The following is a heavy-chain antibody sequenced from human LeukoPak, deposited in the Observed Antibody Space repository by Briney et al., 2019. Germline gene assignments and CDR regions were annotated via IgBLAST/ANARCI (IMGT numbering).Heavy chain of an antibody. J-gene: IGHJ4*02. D-gene: IGHD3-3*01. CDR3: ARGVPEYYDFWSGYFYYFDY. V-gene: IGHV4-59*01. CDR2: IYYSGST. CDR1: GGSISSYY. Sequence: SETLSLTCTVSGGSISSYYWSWIRQPPGKGLEWIGYIYYSGSTNYNPSLKSRVTISVDTSKNQFSLKLTSVTAAETAVYYCARGVPEYYDFWSGYFYYFDYWGQGTLVTVSS.